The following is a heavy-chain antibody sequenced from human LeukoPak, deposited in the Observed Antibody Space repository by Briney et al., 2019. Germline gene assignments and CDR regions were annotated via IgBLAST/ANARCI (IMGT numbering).Heavy chain of an antibody. Sequence: GGSLRLSCAASGFTFDDYAMHWVRQAPGEGLEWVSGISWNSGSIGYADSVKGRFTISRDNAKNSLYLQMNSLRAEDTALYYCAKDILTRIAVAGDWYFDLWGRGTLVAVSS. CDR3: AKDILTRIAVAGDWYFDL. CDR1: GFTFDDYA. D-gene: IGHD6-19*01. CDR2: ISWNSGSI. V-gene: IGHV3-9*01. J-gene: IGHJ2*01.